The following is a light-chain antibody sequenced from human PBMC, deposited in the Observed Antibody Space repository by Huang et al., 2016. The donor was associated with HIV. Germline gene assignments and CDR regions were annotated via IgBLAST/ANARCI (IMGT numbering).Light chain of an antibody. V-gene: IGKV3-11*01. CDR3: QQRSNWPPYT. Sequence: EIVLTQSPATLSLSPGEGATLSCRASQSISSYLAWYQHKPGQAPRLLIYDASIRATGSPARFSGGGSGTDFTLTISRLEPEDFAVYYCQQRSNWPPYTFGQGTKLEIK. CDR2: DAS. J-gene: IGKJ2*01. CDR1: QSISSY.